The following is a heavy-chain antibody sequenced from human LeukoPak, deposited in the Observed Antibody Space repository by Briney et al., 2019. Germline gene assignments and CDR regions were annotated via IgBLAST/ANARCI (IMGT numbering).Heavy chain of an antibody. V-gene: IGHV1-18*01. CDR2: ISAYNGNT. Sequence: VKVSCXXXXYTFTSYGISWVRQAPGQGLEWMGWISAYNGNTNYAQKLQGRVTMTTDTSTSTAYMELRSLRSDDTAVYYCARARLWELLDYWGQGTLVTVSS. D-gene: IGHD1-26*01. CDR3: ARARLWELLDY. CDR1: XYTFTSYG. J-gene: IGHJ4*02.